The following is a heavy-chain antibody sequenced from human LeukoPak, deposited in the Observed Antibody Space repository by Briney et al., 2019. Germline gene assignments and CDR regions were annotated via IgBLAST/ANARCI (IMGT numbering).Heavy chain of an antibody. D-gene: IGHD6-6*01. CDR1: GFTFTNYW. CDR2: IKQDRSEK. V-gene: IGHV3-7*03. CDR3: GKGSRDPPSL. J-gene: IGHJ1*01. Sequence: GGSLRLSCAASGFTFTNYWMSWVRQAPGKGLELVANIKQDRSEKYYVDSVKGRFTISRDNSKNTLYLQMNSLRAEDTAVYYCGKGSRDPPSLWGQGTLVTVSS.